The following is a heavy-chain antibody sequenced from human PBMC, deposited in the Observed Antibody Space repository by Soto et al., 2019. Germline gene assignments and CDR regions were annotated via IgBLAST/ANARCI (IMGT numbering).Heavy chain of an antibody. CDR3: ADSGDYHKNGKDV. J-gene: IGHJ6*02. CDR1: GGSISSGGYS. D-gene: IGHD3-22*01. V-gene: IGHV4-30-2*01. Sequence: SETLSLTCAVSGGSISSGGYSWSWIRQPPGKGLQWIGYIYHSGSTYYNPSLKSRVTISVDRSKNQFSLKLSSVTAADTAVYYCADSGDYHKNGKDVWGQGTTVTVSS. CDR2: IYHSGST.